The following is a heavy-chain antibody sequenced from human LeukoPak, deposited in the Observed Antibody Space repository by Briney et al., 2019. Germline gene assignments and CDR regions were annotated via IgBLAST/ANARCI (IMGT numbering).Heavy chain of an antibody. J-gene: IGHJ4*02. V-gene: IGHV3-23*01. CDR3: VKDYGPKPDTFFDY. D-gene: IGHD2/OR15-2a*01. CDR2: ISGSGGST. Sequence: PGGSLRLSCAASGFTFSSYAMSWVRQAPGKGLEWVSAISGSGGSTYYADSVKGRFTISRDNSKNTLYLQMNSLRAEDTAVYYCVKDYGPKPDTFFDYWARESWSPSPQ. CDR1: GFTFSSYA.